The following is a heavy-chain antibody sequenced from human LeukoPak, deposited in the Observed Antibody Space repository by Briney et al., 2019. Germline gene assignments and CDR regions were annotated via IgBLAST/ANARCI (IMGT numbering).Heavy chain of an antibody. CDR3: AKAFTTITARFDD. CDR2: ISGSGATT. V-gene: IGHV3-23*01. J-gene: IGHJ4*02. CDR1: GFTISNYA. Sequence: GGSLRLSCAASGFTISNYAMNWVRQARGKGLEWVSLISGSGATTNYADSVKGRFTISRDTSKNTLYLQMNSLRAGDTAVYYCAKAFTTITARFDDWGQGTPVTVSS. D-gene: IGHD6-6*01.